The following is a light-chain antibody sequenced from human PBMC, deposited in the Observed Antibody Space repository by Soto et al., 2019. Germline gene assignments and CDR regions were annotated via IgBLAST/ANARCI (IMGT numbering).Light chain of an antibody. CDR2: EVT. CDR3: CSYAVSNTYL. J-gene: IGLJ1*01. Sequence: QSALNQPASVSASAGQAITISCTGTDSDVGSHNLVSWYQLHPGKAPKLMIYEVTKRPSGVTNRFSGSKSGNTASLTIAGLQAEDEADYYCCSYAVSNTYLFGNGTKVTVL. V-gene: IGLV2-23*02. CDR1: DSDVGSHNL.